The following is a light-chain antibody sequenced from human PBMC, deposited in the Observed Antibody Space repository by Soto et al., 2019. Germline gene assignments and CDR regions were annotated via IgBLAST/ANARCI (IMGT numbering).Light chain of an antibody. J-gene: IGLJ1*01. CDR1: SSNIGAGHD. CDR3: QSYDSSLSGYV. Sequence: SVLTQPPSVSGAPGQRVTISCTGSSSNIGAGHDVHWYQQLPGTAPKLLIYANNNRPSGVPDRFAGSKSGTSVSLAITGLQSDDEADYYCQSYDSSLSGYVFGTGTKVTVL. CDR2: ANN. V-gene: IGLV1-40*01.